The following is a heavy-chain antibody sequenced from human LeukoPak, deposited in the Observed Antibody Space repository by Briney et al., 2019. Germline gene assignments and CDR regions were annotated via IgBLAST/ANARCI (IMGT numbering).Heavy chain of an antibody. J-gene: IGHJ5*02. CDR2: IYYSGST. CDR3: ARHGDFWSGYIPNPYNWFDP. V-gene: IGHV4-39*01. Sequence: SETLSLTCTVSGGSISSSSYYWGWIRQPPGKGLEWIGSIYYSGSTYNNPSLKSRVTISVDTSKNQFSLRLSSVTAADTAVYYCARHGDFWSGYIPNPYNWFDPWGQGTLVTVSS. D-gene: IGHD3-3*01. CDR1: GGSISSSSYY.